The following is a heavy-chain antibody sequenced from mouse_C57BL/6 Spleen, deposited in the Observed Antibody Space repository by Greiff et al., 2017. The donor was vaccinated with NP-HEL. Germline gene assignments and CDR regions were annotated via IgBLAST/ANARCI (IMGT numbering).Heavy chain of an antibody. D-gene: IGHD2-4*01. V-gene: IGHV1-74*01. CDR1: GYTFTSYW. J-gene: IGHJ4*01. CDR3: AISAYDCDDAVYYYAMDY. CDR2: IHPSDSDT. Sequence: QVQLQQPGAELVKPGASVKVSCKASGYTFTSYWMHWVKQRPGQGLEWIGRIHPSDSDTNYNQKFKDKATLTVDKSYSTVYMQVNSVISESSAVNSCAISAYDCDDAVYYYAMDYWGQGTSVTVSS.